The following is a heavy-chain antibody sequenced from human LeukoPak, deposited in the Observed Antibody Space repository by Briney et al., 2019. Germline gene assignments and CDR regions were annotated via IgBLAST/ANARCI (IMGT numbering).Heavy chain of an antibody. J-gene: IGHJ6*02. CDR3: AKALSYSTFYYYYYGMDV. D-gene: IGHD2-2*01. Sequence: GGSLRLSCAASGFTFSSYAMSWVRQAPGKGLEWVSAISGSGGSTYYADSVKGRFTISRDNSKNTLYLQMNSLRAEDTAVYYCAKALSYSTFYYYYYGMDVWGQGTTVTVSS. CDR1: GFTFSSYA. V-gene: IGHV3-23*01. CDR2: ISGSGGST.